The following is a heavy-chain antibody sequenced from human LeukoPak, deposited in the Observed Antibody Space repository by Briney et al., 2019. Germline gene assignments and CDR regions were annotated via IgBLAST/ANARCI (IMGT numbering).Heavy chain of an antibody. CDR2: IYYSGST. V-gene: IGHV4-59*01. CDR1: GGSISSYY. J-gene: IGHJ6*02. D-gene: IGHD3-9*01. CDR3: ARGDPMTGNYYYGMDV. Sequence: PSETLSLTCTVSGGSISSYYWSWIRQPPGKGLEWIGYIYYSGSTNYNPSLKSRVTISVDTSKNQFSLKLSSVTAADTAVYYCARGDPMTGNYYYGMDVWGQGTTVTVSS.